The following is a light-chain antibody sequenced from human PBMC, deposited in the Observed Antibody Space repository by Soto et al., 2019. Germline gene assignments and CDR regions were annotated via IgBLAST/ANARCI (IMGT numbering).Light chain of an antibody. CDR1: SGDVGAYDR. CDR3: CSHAGGSSWV. CDR2: DVT. Sequence: QSVLTQPRSVSGSPVQSVTISCTGTSGDVGAYDRVSWYQHHPTKAPKLIIYDVTNRPSGVPYRFSGSKSGSTASLTISGLQAEDEADYYCCSHAGGSSWVFGGGTKLTVL. J-gene: IGLJ3*02. V-gene: IGLV2-11*01.